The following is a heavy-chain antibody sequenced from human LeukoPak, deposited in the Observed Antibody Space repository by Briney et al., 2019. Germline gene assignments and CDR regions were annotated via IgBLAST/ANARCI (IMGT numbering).Heavy chain of an antibody. CDR1: GGSISSGGYY. J-gene: IGHJ4*02. CDR3: AREHGGINVDY. V-gene: IGHV4-31*03. CDR2: IYYSGST. D-gene: IGHD4-23*01. Sequence: SETLSLTCTVSGGSISSGGYYWSWIRQHPGKGLEWIGYIYYSGSTYYNPSLKSRVTISVDTSKNQFSLKLSSVTAADTAVYYCAREHGGINVDYWGQGTLVTVSS.